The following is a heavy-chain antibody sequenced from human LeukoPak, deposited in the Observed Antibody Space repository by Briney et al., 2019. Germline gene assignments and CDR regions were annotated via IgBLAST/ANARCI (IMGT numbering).Heavy chain of an antibody. V-gene: IGHV3-9*01. J-gene: IGHJ6*03. CDR1: GFTFDDYA. CDR2: ISWNSGTI. CDR3: AKTSRAVAGSMDV. Sequence: GRSLRLSCAASGFTFDDYAMHWVRQAPGKGLEWVSYISWNSGTIGYADSVKGRFTISRDNAKNSLYLQMNSLRAEDAALYYCAKTSRAVAGSMDVWGKGTTVTISS. D-gene: IGHD6-19*01.